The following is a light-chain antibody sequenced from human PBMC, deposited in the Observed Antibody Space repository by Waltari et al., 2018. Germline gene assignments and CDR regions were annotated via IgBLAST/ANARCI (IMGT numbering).Light chain of an antibody. CDR3: QRRRNWPSYT. V-gene: IGKV3-11*01. J-gene: IGKJ2*01. CDR1: QSVSSF. CDR2: YAS. Sequence: DIVLTQSPATLSLSPGQRATLSCRANQSVSSFLTWYQQKPGQAPRLLIYYASNRATGIPASFSGSGSGTDFTLTISSLEPEDFAVYYYQRRRNWPSYTFGQGTKLEI.